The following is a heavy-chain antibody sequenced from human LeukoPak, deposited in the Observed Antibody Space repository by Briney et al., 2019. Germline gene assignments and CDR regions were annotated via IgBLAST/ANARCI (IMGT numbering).Heavy chain of an antibody. Sequence: ASVKVSCKASGYTFTGYYMHWVRQAPGQGLEWMGWINPNSGGTNYAQTFQGRVTMTRDTSISTAYMELGRLRSDDTAVYYCARDRGYYDSSGYSRLGWYFDLWGRGTLVTVSS. D-gene: IGHD3-22*01. J-gene: IGHJ2*01. CDR1: GYTFTGYY. CDR3: ARDRGYYDSSGYSRLGWYFDL. CDR2: INPNSGGT. V-gene: IGHV1-2*02.